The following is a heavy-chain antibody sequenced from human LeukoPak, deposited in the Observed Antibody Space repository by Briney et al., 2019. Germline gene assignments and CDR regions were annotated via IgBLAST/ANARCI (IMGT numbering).Heavy chain of an antibody. D-gene: IGHD1-26*01. CDR2: IRSDGFHT. V-gene: IGHV3-30*02. Sequence: GGSLRLSCGASGFIFDTHDVHWVRQAPGKGLEWVAFIRSDGFHTYYADSVKGRFTITRDNSKNTLYLQMNSLRFEDMAVYYCAKPSGSGVDYWGRGTRVTVSS. CDR3: AKPSGSGVDY. CDR1: GFIFDTHD. J-gene: IGHJ4*02.